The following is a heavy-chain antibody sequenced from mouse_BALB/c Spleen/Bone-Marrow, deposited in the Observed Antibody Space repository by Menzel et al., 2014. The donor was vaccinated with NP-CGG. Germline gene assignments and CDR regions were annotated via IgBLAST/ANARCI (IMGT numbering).Heavy chain of an antibody. Sequence: EVQVAESGGGLVQPGGSRKLSCAASGFTFSSFGMHWVRQAPEKGLEWVAYISGGSSIIYYADTVKGRFTISRDNPKNTLFLQMTGLRSEDTAIYYCARKDYFGYAAMDYWGQGTSVTVSS. D-gene: IGHD1-2*01. CDR2: ISGGSSII. V-gene: IGHV5-17*02. CDR3: ARKDYFGYAAMDY. CDR1: GFTFSSFG. J-gene: IGHJ4*01.